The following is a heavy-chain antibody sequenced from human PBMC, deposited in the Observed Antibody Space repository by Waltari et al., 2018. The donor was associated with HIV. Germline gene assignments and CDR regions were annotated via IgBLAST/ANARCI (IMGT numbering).Heavy chain of an antibody. J-gene: IGHJ5*02. CDR1: GYSISSGYY. CDR3: ARGYCTNGVCHKVTRWFDP. Sequence: QVQLQESGPGLVKPSETLSLTCTVSGYSISSGYYWGWIRQPPGKGLEWIGSIYHSGSTYYNPSLKSRVTISVDTSKNQFSLKLSSVTAADTAVYYCARGYCTNGVCHKVTRWFDPWGQGTLVTVSS. V-gene: IGHV4-38-2*02. D-gene: IGHD2-8*01. CDR2: IYHSGST.